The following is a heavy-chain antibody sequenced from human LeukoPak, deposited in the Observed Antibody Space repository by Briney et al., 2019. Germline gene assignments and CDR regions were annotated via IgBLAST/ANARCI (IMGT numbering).Heavy chain of an antibody. CDR3: ARAGDGYTPRNY. J-gene: IGHJ4*02. Sequence: ASVKVSCKASGYPFDNFGLTWVRQAPGQGLEWMGWISAYNGNTNYAQKLQGRVTMTTDTSTSTAYMELRSLRSDDTAVYYCARAGDGYTPRNYWGQGTLVTVSS. CDR1: GYPFDNFG. D-gene: IGHD5-24*01. V-gene: IGHV1-18*01. CDR2: ISAYNGNT.